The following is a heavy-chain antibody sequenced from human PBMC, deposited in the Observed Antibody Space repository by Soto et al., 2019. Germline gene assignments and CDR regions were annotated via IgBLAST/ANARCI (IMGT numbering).Heavy chain of an antibody. D-gene: IGHD2-15*01. CDR3: ARRSTSGGGDY. Sequence: SETLSLTCAVYGGSFSGYYWSWIRQPPGKGLEWIGEINHSGSTNYNPSLKSRVTISVDTSKNQFSLKLSSVTAADTAVYYCARRSTSGGGDYWGQGTLVTVSS. CDR2: INHSGST. J-gene: IGHJ4*02. V-gene: IGHV4-34*01. CDR1: GGSFSGYY.